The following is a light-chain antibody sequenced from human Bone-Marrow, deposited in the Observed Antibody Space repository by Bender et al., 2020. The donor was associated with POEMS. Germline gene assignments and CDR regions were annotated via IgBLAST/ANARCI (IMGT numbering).Light chain of an antibody. CDR3: AVWDDSLNRWM. CDR1: SSNIGAHA. CDR2: SSH. V-gene: IGLV1-44*01. Sequence: QSVLTQPPSASGTPGQRVTISCSGGSSNIGAHAVNWYQHLPGTAPKLLIYSSHRRPSEVPDRFSGSRSGTSASLAISGLQSEDGADYYCAVWDDSLNRWMFGGGTNLTVL. J-gene: IGLJ3*02.